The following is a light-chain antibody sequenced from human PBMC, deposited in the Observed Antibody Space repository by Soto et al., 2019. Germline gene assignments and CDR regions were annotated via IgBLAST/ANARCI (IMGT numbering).Light chain of an antibody. Sequence: QSALTQPPSASGSPGQSVTISCTGTSSDVGGSNFVSWYQQHPGKAPKLMIYEVTKRPSGVPDRFSGSKSGDTASLTVSGLQADDEADYYCSSYAGSNHYVFGTGTKLTVL. J-gene: IGLJ1*01. CDR2: EVT. V-gene: IGLV2-8*01. CDR3: SSYAGSNHYV. CDR1: SSDVGGSNF.